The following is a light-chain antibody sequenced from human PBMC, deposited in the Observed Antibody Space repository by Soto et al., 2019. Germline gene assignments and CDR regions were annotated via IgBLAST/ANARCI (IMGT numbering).Light chain of an antibody. J-gene: IGKJ2*01. Sequence: EIVLTQSPATLPLSPGERATLSCRASQSVSIYLAWYQQKSGQAPRLLIFDASNRATGIPARFSGSGSGTDFTLTISSLEPEDFAVYYCLQRSSWPYTFGQGTKVEIK. CDR2: DAS. CDR1: QSVSIY. V-gene: IGKV3-11*01. CDR3: LQRSSWPYT.